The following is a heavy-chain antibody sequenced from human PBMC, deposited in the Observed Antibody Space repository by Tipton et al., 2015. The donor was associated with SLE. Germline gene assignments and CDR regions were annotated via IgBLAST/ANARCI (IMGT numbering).Heavy chain of an antibody. CDR3: ARGGGSYYDY. CDR2: IYSSGST. CDR1: GASVGSSFHQ. J-gene: IGHJ4*02. Sequence: TLSLTCTVSGASVGSSFHQWSGIRQPAGKGLEWIGRIYSSGSTIYNPPLKSRLNLSLDTSKNQFSLRVRSVTAADTAVYYCARGGGSYYDYWGQGTLVTVSS. V-gene: IGHV4-61*02. D-gene: IGHD1-26*01.